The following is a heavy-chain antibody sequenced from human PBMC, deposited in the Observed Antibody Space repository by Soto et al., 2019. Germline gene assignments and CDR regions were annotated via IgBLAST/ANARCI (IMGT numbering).Heavy chain of an antibody. J-gene: IGHJ4*02. D-gene: IGHD6-19*01. CDR1: GGSISGSY. CDR3: ARSVAVPGAHIDY. V-gene: IGHV4-59*01. Sequence: SETLSLTCSVSGGSISGSYWSWIRQSPGKGLEWLGCVYYTGSTNYSPSLRSRVSISVDTSKNEFSLRLSSVTAADTAVYFCARSVAVPGAHIDYWGQGTQVTVSS. CDR2: VYYTGST.